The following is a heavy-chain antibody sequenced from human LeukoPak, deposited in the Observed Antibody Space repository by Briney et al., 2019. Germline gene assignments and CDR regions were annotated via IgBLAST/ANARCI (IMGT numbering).Heavy chain of an antibody. CDR2: TYIGGST. D-gene: IGHD3-10*01. J-gene: IGHJ4*02. Sequence: GGSLRLSCAASGFTVSTNYMSWVRQAPGKGLEWVSVTYIGGSTYYADPVKGRFTISRDNSKNTLYLQMNSLRAEDTAVYYCAKAYGSGNYYLAYWGQGTLVTVSS. CDR1: GFTVSTNY. CDR3: AKAYGSGNYYLAY. V-gene: IGHV3-53*01.